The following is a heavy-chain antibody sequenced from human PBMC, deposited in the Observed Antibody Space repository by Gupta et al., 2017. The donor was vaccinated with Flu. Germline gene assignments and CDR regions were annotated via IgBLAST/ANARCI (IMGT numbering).Heavy chain of an antibody. V-gene: IGHV1-69*01. D-gene: IGHD1-26*01. J-gene: IGHJ3*01. Sequence: AISWVRQAPGQGLEWMGGILPVLGTANYAQKFQATVTITADESTSTVYLEMNSLRSEDTAMYYCARTKERDSGSYYDAFDVWGQGTKVTVSS. CDR3: ARTKERDSGSYYDAFDV. CDR2: ILPVLGTA. CDR1: A.